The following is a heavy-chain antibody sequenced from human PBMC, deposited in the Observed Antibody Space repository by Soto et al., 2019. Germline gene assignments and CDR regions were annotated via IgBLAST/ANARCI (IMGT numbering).Heavy chain of an antibody. CDR1: GGTFSSYA. J-gene: IGHJ3*02. CDR2: IIPIFGTA. V-gene: IGHV1-69*13. D-gene: IGHD6-6*01. CDR3: ARAYSSSRDAFDI. Sequence: ASVKVSCKASGGTFSSYAISWVRQAPGQGLEWMGGIIPIFGTANHAQKFQGRVTITADESTSTAYMELSSLRSEDTAVYYCARAYSSSRDAFDIWGQGTMVTVSS.